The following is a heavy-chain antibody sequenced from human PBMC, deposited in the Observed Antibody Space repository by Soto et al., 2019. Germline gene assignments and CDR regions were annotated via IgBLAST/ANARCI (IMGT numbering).Heavy chain of an antibody. V-gene: IGHV1-46*01. Sequence: ASVKVSCKASGYTFTSYDISWVRQAPGQGLEWMGIINASGGSTSYAQKFQGRVTMTRDTSTSTVYMELSSLRSEDTAVYYCARAGSYYGMDVWGQGTTVTVSS. J-gene: IGHJ6*02. D-gene: IGHD1-26*01. CDR3: ARAGSYYGMDV. CDR2: INASGGST. CDR1: GYTFTSYD.